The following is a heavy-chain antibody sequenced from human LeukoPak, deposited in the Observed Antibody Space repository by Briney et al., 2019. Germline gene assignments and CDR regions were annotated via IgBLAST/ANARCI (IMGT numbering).Heavy chain of an antibody. J-gene: IGHJ4*02. Sequence: PSETLSLTCDVYGGSFSGYYWSWIRQPPGNGLEWIGEINNSGSTNYNRSLKSRVTISVDTSKNQFSLKLSSVTAADTAVYYCARSPYPGLRRRYFGYWGQGTLVTVSS. D-gene: IGHD5-12*01. CDR1: GGSFSGYY. V-gene: IGHV4-34*01. CDR3: ARSPYPGLRRRYFGY. CDR2: INNSGST.